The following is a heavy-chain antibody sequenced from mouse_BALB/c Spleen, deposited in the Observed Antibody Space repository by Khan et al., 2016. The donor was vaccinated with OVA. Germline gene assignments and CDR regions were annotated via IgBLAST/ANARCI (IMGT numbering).Heavy chain of an antibody. V-gene: IGHV5-6*01. Sequence: EVELVESEGDLVKPGGSLKLSCAASGFTFSTYGMSWVRQAPDKRLEWVATVSTGGSYTYYPDSMKGRFTISRDNAKNTLYLQMSGLRSEDTAMFYCTRLAYYYDSEGFAYWGQGTLVTVSA. CDR1: GFTFSTYG. CDR2: VSTGGSYT. J-gene: IGHJ3*01. D-gene: IGHD1-1*01. CDR3: TRLAYYYDSEGFAY.